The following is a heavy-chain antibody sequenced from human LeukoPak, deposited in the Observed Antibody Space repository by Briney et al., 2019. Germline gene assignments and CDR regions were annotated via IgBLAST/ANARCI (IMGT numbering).Heavy chain of an antibody. CDR3: ARETGGSFEYFDY. Sequence: GASVKVSCKASGYSFTSYYIHWVRQAPGQGLEWMGRINPSSGGTNYAQKFQGRVTMTRDTSITTAYMGLSSLRSDDTAVYYCARETGGSFEYFDYWGQGTQVTVSS. CDR1: GYSFTSYY. J-gene: IGHJ4*02. D-gene: IGHD7-27*01. V-gene: IGHV1-2*06. CDR2: INPSSGGT.